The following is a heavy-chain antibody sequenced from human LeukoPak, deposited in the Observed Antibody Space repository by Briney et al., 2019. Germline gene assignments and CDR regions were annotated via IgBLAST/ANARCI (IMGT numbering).Heavy chain of an antibody. CDR2: TYYSGST. CDR3: ARDQRDILTGYYPRGNYYYGMDV. V-gene: IGHV4-59*01. Sequence: SETLSLTCTVSGGSISSYYWSWIRQPPGKGLEWIGYTYYSGSTNYNPSLKSRVTISVDTSKNQFSLKLSSVTAADTAVYYCARDQRDILTGYYPRGNYYYGMDVWGQGTTVTVSS. J-gene: IGHJ6*02. D-gene: IGHD3-9*01. CDR1: GGSISSYY.